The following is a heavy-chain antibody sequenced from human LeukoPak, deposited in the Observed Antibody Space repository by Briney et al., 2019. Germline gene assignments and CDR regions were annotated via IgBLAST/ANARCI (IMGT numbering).Heavy chain of an antibody. CDR2: FDAEDGET. D-gene: IGHD3-10*01. CDR3: ATDSKGAKVRGVPGLYYYYYYMDV. CDR1: GYTLTELS. Sequence: ASVTVSFKVSGYTLTELSMHWVRQAPGKGGEWMGGFDAEDGETIYAQKFQGRVTMTEDTSTATAYMELSSLRSEDTAVYYCATDSKGAKVRGVPGLYYYYYYMDVWGKGTTVTVSS. V-gene: IGHV1-24*01. J-gene: IGHJ6*03.